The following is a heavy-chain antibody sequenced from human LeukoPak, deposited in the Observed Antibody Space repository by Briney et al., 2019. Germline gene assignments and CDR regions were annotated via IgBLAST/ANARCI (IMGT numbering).Heavy chain of an antibody. J-gene: IGHJ4*02. CDR1: GFTFSSYA. D-gene: IGHD6-19*01. CDR3: ARDGSSGWSIPGSFDY. CDR2: TSHDGSNK. V-gene: IGHV3-30-3*01. Sequence: GGSLRLSCAASGFTFSSYAIHWVRQAPGKGLEWVAVTSHDGSNKYYAASVGGRFTISRDSSKNTVYLQMNSLRAEDTAVYYCARDGSSGWSIPGSFDYWGQGTLVTVSS.